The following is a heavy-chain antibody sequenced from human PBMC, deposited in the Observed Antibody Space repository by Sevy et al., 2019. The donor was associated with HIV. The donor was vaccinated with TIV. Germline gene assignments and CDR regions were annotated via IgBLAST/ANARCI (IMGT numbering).Heavy chain of an antibody. V-gene: IGHV3-48*03. D-gene: IGHD6-19*01. CDR2: ISSSGSTI. Sequence: GGSLRLSCAASGFTFSSYEMNWVRQAPGKGLEWVSYISSSGSTIYYADSVKGRFTISRDNARNSLYLQMNSLRAEDTAIYYCARARRVIRQWPFYYFDYWGQGTLVTVS. CDR3: ARARRVIRQWPFYYFDY. J-gene: IGHJ4*02. CDR1: GFTFSSYE.